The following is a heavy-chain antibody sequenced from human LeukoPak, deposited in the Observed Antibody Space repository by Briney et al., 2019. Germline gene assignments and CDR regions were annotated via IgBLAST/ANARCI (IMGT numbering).Heavy chain of an antibody. D-gene: IGHD4-17*01. V-gene: IGHV3-30*04. CDR3: ARDPGYGDYEGELDY. CDR2: ISYDGSNK. Sequence: GGSLRLSCAASGFTFSSYAMHWVRQAPGKGLEWVAVISYDGSNKYYADSVKSRFTISRDNSKNTLYLQMNSLRAEDTAVYYCARDPGYGDYEGELDYWGQGTLVTVSS. J-gene: IGHJ4*02. CDR1: GFTFSSYA.